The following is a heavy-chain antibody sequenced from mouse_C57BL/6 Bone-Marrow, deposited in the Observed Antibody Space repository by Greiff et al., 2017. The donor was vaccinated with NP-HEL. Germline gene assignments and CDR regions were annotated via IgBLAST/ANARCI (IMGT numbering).Heavy chain of an antibody. Sequence: QVQLQQSGPELVKPGASVKISCKASGYAFSSSWMNWVKQRPGKGLEWIGRIYPGDGDTNYNGKFKGKATLTADKSSSTAYMQLSSLTSEDSAVYFCARDGPYSNYNAMDYWGQGTSVTVSS. J-gene: IGHJ4*01. CDR1: GYAFSSSW. V-gene: IGHV1-82*01. D-gene: IGHD2-5*01. CDR2: IYPGDGDT. CDR3: ARDGPYSNYNAMDY.